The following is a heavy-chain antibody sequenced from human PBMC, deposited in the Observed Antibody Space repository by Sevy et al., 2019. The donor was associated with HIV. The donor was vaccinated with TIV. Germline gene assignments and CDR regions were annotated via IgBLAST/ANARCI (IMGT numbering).Heavy chain of an antibody. CDR1: GFIFSNYA. D-gene: IGHD3-9*01. V-gene: IGHV3-64D*06. CDR3: VKDRIETILWSKGDWFDP. Sequence: GGSLRLSCSASGFIFSNYAMHWVRQAPGKGLEYVSGLSSDNAGSTYYADSVNGRFTISRDNSKNTLYLQMSSLRTEDTAVYYCVKDRIETILWSKGDWFDPWGQGTLVTVSS. CDR2: LSSDNAGST. J-gene: IGHJ5*02.